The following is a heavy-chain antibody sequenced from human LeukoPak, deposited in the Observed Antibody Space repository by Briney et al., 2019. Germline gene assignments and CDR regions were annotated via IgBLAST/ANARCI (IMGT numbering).Heavy chain of an antibody. CDR3: AGHHPRNTVDF. Sequence: PSETLSLTCTVSGGSISSYYWSWIRQPPGKGLEWIAYISDIGSINYNPSLKSRVTISLDTSKNQFSLKLSSVSAADTAVYYCAGHHPRNTVDFWGQGTLVTVSS. V-gene: IGHV4-59*08. J-gene: IGHJ4*02. CDR1: GGSISSYY. CDR2: ISDIGSI. D-gene: IGHD2-8*02.